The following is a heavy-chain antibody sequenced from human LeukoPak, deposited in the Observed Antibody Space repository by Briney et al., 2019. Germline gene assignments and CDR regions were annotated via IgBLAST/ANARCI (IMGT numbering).Heavy chain of an antibody. CDR2: VYYTGNA. D-gene: IGHD5/OR15-5a*01. CDR3: ARLRALSGHRGAFDI. J-gene: IGHJ3*02. V-gene: IGHV4-39*01. CDR1: GDSISNHIYY. Sequence: SETLSLTCAVSGDSISNHIYYWDWIRQTPGKGLEWFGAVYYTGNAYYNPSLKSRVTISVDTSDNRFSLHLSSVNAADTAIYYCARLRALSGHRGAFDIWGQGTLVTVSS.